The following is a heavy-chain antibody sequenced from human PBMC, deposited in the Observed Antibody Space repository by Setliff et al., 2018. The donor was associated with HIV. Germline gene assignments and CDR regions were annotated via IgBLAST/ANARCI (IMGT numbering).Heavy chain of an antibody. CDR1: GGSISTSSSY. Sequence: SETLSLTCTVSGGSISTSSSYWGWIRQPPGKGLEWIGSIYSNGNTDYNPSLKSRVTISEDTSKNQFSLKVNSVTAAGTAVYYCGGNGYYSIDYWGQGTLVTVSS. D-gene: IGHD3-22*01. CDR3: GGNGYYSIDY. V-gene: IGHV4-39*07. J-gene: IGHJ4*02. CDR2: IYSNGNT.